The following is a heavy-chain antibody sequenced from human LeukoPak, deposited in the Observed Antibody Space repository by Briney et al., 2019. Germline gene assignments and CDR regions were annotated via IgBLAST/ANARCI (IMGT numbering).Heavy chain of an antibody. D-gene: IGHD1-26*01. CDR2: MYYGGSP. Sequence: PSETLSLTCTVSGGSISSFYWSWIRRPPGKGLEWIGYMYYGGSPNYNPSLKSRVITSLDTSKKQFSLKLTSVTTADTAVYYCVTGRYSYGWYDHWGQGILVIVSS. V-gene: IGHV4-59*13. CDR1: GGSISSFY. J-gene: IGHJ5*02. CDR3: VTGRYSYGWYDH.